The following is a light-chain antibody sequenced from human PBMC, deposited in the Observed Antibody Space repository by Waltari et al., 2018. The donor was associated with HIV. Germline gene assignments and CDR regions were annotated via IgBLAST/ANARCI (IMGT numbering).Light chain of an antibody. J-gene: IGLJ2*01. CDR1: SSDIGGYDY. CDR3: SAYTTYSPLAV. V-gene: IGLV2-14*01. Sequence: QSALTQPASVSGSPGQSITISCTGTSSDIGGYDYVSWYQQHPGKAPKLLVYGVSSGTSGVSNRFSGSRSGNTASLTISGLQADDEAHYYCSAYTTYSPLAVFGGGTKLTVL. CDR2: GVS.